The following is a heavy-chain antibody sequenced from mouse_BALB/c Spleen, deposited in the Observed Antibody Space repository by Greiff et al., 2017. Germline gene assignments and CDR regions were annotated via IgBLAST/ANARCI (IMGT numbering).Heavy chain of an antibody. CDR1: GDSITSGY. J-gene: IGHJ4*01. V-gene: IGHV3-8*02. Sequence: EVKLVESGPSLVKPSQTLSLTCSVTGDSITSGYWNWIRKFPGNKLEYMGYISYSGSTYYNPSLKSRISITRDTSKNQYYLQLNSVTTEDTATYYCARWHYGNYNYAMDYWGQGTSVTVSS. CDR2: ISYSGST. CDR3: ARWHYGNYNYAMDY. D-gene: IGHD2-1*01.